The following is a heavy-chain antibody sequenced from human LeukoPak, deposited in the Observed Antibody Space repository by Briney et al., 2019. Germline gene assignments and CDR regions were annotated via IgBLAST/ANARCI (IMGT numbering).Heavy chain of an antibody. CDR3: ARDFESADNLYFYYYMDV. CDR1: GYTFTSFP. V-gene: IGHV1-18*01. D-gene: IGHD1-14*01. J-gene: IGHJ6*03. Sequence: ASVKVSCKASGYTFTSFPINWVRQAPGQGLEWMGWINPFHGNTNYAQNLQGRVTMTTDTSTSTAYMELRSLRSDDTAVYYCARDFESADNLYFYYYMDVWGEGTTVTVSS. CDR2: INPFHGNT.